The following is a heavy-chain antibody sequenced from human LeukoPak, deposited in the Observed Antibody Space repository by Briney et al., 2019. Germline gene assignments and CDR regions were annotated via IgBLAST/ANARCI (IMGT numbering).Heavy chain of an antibody. V-gene: IGHV3-23*01. CDR2: IGTGGET. Sequence: GGSLRLSCAASGFTFSSYAMSWVRQAPGQGLEWVSVIGTGGETHYADSVRGRFTISRNNFKNTLYLQMNSLRAEDTAVYYCAKRVTVTTKYFDSWGQGTLVTVSS. J-gene: IGHJ4*02. CDR1: GFTFSSYA. CDR3: AKRVTVTTKYFDS. D-gene: IGHD4-17*01.